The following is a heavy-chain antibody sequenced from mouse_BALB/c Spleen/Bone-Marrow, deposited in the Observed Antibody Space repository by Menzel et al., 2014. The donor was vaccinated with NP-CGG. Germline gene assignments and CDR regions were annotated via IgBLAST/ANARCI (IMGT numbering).Heavy chain of an antibody. Sequence: VQLQQSGPELMKPGASVKISCKASGYSLTSYYMHWVKQSHRKSLEWIGYIDPFNGGTSYNQKFKGKATLTVDKSSNTAYVHLSSLTSEDSAVYYCARAYDFLDYWGQGSTLTVSS. V-gene: IGHV1S135*01. CDR1: GYSLTSYY. CDR2: IDPFNGGT. D-gene: IGHD2-4*01. CDR3: ARAYDFLDY. J-gene: IGHJ2*01.